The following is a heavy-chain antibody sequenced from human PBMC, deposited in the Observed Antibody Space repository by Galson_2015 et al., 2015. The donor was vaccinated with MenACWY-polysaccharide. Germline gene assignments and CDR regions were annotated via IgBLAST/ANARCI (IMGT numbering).Heavy chain of an antibody. CDR3: ARDNMVAGAVDI. D-gene: IGHD5-12*01. Sequence: SLRLSCAASGFTFSYYNMDWVRQAPGKGLEWVSYISSTSSAIYYADSVKGRFTISRDNAKNSLYLQMNSLRDEDTAIYYCARDNMVAGAVDIRGQGTMVAVSS. CDR1: GFTFSYYN. J-gene: IGHJ3*02. CDR2: ISSTSSAI. V-gene: IGHV3-48*02.